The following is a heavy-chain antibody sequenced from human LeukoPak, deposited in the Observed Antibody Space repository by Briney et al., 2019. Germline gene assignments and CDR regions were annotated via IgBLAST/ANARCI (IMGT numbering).Heavy chain of an antibody. J-gene: IGHJ3*02. CDR3: ARSGPRYDAFDI. V-gene: IGHV4-31*03. D-gene: IGHD1-26*01. CDR2: IYYSGST. Sequence: SQTLSLTCTVSGGSISSGGYYWSWIRQHPGKGLEWIGYIYYSGSTYYNPSLKSRVTISVDTSKNQFSLKLSSVTAADTAVYYCARSGPRYDAFDIWGQGTMVTVSS. CDR1: GGSISSGGYY.